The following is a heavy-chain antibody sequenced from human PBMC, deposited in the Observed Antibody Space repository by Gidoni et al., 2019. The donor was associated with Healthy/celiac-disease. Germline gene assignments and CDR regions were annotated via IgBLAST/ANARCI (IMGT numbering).Heavy chain of an antibody. CDR1: GFTFDDYA. CDR3: AKATRVTYYDILTGAGMDV. D-gene: IGHD3-9*01. J-gene: IGHJ6*02. Sequence: EVKLVESGGGLVQPGRSMRLSCAASGFTFDDYAMHWVRQAPGKGLEWVSGISWNSGSIGYADSVKGRFTISRDNAKNSLYLQMNSLRAEDTALYYCAKATRVTYYDILTGAGMDVWGQGTTVTVSS. CDR2: ISWNSGSI. V-gene: IGHV3-9*01.